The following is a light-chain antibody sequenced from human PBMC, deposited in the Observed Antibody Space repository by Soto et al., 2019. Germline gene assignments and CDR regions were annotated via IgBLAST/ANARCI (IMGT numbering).Light chain of an antibody. V-gene: IGKV3-20*01. CDR1: QSVSDTH. CDR3: QFGTLVWT. CDR2: GAS. Sequence: EIVLTQSPGTLSLSPGERATLSCRASQSVSDTHLAWYQQKPGQPPRLLIYGASNRATGIPDRFSGSGSGTDFTLTVSRLEPEDFAVYYCQFGTLVWTFGQGTKVEIK. J-gene: IGKJ1*01.